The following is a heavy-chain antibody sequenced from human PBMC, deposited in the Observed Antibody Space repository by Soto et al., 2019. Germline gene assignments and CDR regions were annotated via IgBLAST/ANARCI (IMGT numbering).Heavy chain of an antibody. CDR3: ARDVLVTSVTTVRDYFDY. J-gene: IGHJ4*02. CDR1: GHSISSNYY. CDR2: IYHGGNT. V-gene: IGHV4-38-2*02. Sequence: SDTLSLTCGVSGHSISSNYYWAWIRQPPGKGLEGIASIYHGGNTYYNSSLKSRVTISVDTSKNQFSLKLTPVTAADTAVYYCARDVLVTSVTTVRDYFDYWGQGTLVTVSS. D-gene: IGHD4-17*01.